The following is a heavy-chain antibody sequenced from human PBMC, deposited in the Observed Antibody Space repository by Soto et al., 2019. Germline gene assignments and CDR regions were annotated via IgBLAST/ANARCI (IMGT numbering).Heavy chain of an antibody. CDR2: ISGYNVNT. Sequence: QVQLVQSGAEVKKPGASVKVSCKSSGYTFSMSGISWVRQAPGQGLEWMGWISGYNVNTNYEPKFQDRVTMTTDTSTNTAYMELRSLRSDETAVYYCAREGPRPYYYYGMDVWGQGTTVTVSS. CDR3: AREGPRPYYYYGMDV. V-gene: IGHV1-18*01. J-gene: IGHJ6*02. CDR1: GYTFSMSG.